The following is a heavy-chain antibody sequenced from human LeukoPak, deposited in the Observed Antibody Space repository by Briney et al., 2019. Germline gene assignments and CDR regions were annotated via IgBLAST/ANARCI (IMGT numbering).Heavy chain of an antibody. CDR1: GYTVTSYY. Sequence: ASVKVSSTASGYTVTSYYMHWVRQAPGQGLEWMATLNPSGGSSNYAQKFQGRAALTRATSTGTVYMELSSLRSEDTAVYYCASVYKHGMDVWGQGTTVIVSS. CDR2: LNPSGGSS. CDR3: ASVYKHGMDV. J-gene: IGHJ6*02. D-gene: IGHD5-24*01. V-gene: IGHV1-46*01.